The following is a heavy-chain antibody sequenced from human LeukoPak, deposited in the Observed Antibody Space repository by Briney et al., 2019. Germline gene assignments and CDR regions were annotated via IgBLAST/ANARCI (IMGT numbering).Heavy chain of an antibody. CDR3: ARDRGVHRLIDI. D-gene: IGHD3-10*01. J-gene: IGHJ3*02. CDR1: GGSISSSLYY. Sequence: KPSETLSLTCTVSGGSISSSLYYWGWIRQPPGKGLEWIGSLHYSGSTYYNPSLKSRVTISVDTSNNQFSLKLSSVTAADTAVYYCARDRGVHRLIDIWGQGTMVTVSS. V-gene: IGHV4-39*02. CDR2: LHYSGST.